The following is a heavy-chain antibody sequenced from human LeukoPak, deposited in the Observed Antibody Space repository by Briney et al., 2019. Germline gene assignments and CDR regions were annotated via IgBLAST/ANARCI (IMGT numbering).Heavy chain of an antibody. CDR1: GFTFSDYY. CDR3: ARYCSGGSCASNLDAFDI. CDR2: ISSSGSTI. D-gene: IGHD2-15*01. J-gene: IGHJ3*02. V-gene: IGHV3-11*04. Sequence: GGSLRLSCAASGFTFSDYYMSWIRQAPGKGLEWVSYISSSGSTIYYADSVKGRFTISRDNAKNSLYLQMNSLRAEDTAVYYCARYCSGGSCASNLDAFDIWGQGTMVTVSS.